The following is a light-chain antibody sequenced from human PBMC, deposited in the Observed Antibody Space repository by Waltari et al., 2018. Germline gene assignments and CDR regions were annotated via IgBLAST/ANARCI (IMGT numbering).Light chain of an antibody. CDR1: DSDVGAYNF. J-gene: IGLJ1*01. V-gene: IGLV2-14*01. CDR2: EVS. CDR3: SSYTTSNAPGV. Sequence: QSALTQHASVPGSPGQSITISCTGTDSDVGAYNFVSWYRQHPGKAPHLIIYEVSERPPGISDRFSGSKSDNTASLTISGLQADDEAVYYCSSYTTSNAPGVFGTGTKVTVL.